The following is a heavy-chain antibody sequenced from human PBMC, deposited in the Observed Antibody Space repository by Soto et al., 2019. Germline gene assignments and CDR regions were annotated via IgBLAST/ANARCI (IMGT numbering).Heavy chain of an antibody. CDR1: GYTFTRYY. CDR3: ARGQGYCSGGSCLKFDP. D-gene: IGHD2-15*01. V-gene: IGHV1-8*01. Sequence: GASVKVSCKASGYTFTRYYIHWVRQATGQGLEWMGWMSPNSGNTGYAQKFQGRVTMTRNTSISTAYMELSSLRSEDTAVYYCARGQGYCSGGSCLKFDPWGQGTLVTVSS. J-gene: IGHJ5*02. CDR2: MSPNSGNT.